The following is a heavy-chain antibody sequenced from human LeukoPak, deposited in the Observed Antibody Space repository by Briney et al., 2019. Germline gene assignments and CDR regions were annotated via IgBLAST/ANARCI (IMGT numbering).Heavy chain of an antibody. CDR2: INPNSGGT. Sequence: GASVRVSCKASGYTFTAYYMHWVRQAPGQGLEWMGWINPNSGGTNYAQKFQGRVTMTRDTSISTAYMELSRLRSDDTAVYYCARGDIMTGYVFDYWGQGTLVTVSS. CDR1: GYTFTAYY. CDR3: ARGDIMTGYVFDY. J-gene: IGHJ4*02. V-gene: IGHV1-2*02. D-gene: IGHD3-9*01.